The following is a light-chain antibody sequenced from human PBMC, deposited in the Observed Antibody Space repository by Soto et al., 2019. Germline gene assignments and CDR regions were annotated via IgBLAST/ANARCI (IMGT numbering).Light chain of an antibody. V-gene: IGKV3-15*01. CDR1: QSVSSN. CDR3: QQYDNWPRT. J-gene: IGKJ1*01. Sequence: EIVMTQSPATLSVSPGERATLSCRTSQSVSSNLAWYQQRPGQAPRLLIYGASTRAIGIPARFSGSGSGTEFTLTISSLQSEDFAVYYCQQYDNWPRTFGQGTKVEIK. CDR2: GAS.